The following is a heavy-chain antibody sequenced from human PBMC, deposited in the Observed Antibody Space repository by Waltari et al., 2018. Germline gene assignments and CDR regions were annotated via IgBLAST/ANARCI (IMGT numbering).Heavy chain of an antibody. D-gene: IGHD1-26*01. CDR1: GYSISSGYS. J-gene: IGHJ3*02. CDR3: AREVGATHAFDI. CDR2: IYHSGST. Sequence: QVQLQESGPGLVKPSETLSLTCAVSGYSISSGYSWGWIRQPPGKGLEWIGSIYHSGSTYYNPSLKSRVTISVDTSKNQFSLKLSSVTAADTAVYYCAREVGATHAFDIWGQGTMVTVSS. V-gene: IGHV4-38-2*02.